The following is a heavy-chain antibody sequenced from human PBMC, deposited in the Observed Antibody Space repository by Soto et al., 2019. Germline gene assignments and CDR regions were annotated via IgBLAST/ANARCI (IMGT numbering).Heavy chain of an antibody. J-gene: IGHJ5*02. V-gene: IGHV1-69*06. CDR2: IVPLFRTT. CDR1: GGTFSSYA. D-gene: IGHD2-21*02. Sequence: QVQLVQSGAEAKKPGSSVKVSCKTSGGTFSSYAISWVRQAPGQGLEWMGGIVPLFRTTNYAQKFQGRVTITADTSTYTVYMELSGLRSGDTAVYYCARLQLGGDRMLNWFDPWGQGTLVTVSS. CDR3: ARLQLGGDRMLNWFDP.